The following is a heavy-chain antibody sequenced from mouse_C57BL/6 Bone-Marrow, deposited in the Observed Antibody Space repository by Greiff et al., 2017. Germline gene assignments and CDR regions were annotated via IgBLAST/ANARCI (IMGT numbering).Heavy chain of an antibody. CDR3: ARGDYYGSTYYAMDY. Sequence: EVQGVESGGGLVKPGGSLKLSCAASGFTFSSYAMSWVRKTPEKRLEWVATISDGGSYTYYPDNVKGRFTISRDNAKTNLYLQMSHLKSEDTAMYYCARGDYYGSTYYAMDYWGQGTSVTVSS. CDR1: GFTFSSYA. V-gene: IGHV5-4*01. J-gene: IGHJ4*01. CDR2: ISDGGSYT. D-gene: IGHD1-1*01.